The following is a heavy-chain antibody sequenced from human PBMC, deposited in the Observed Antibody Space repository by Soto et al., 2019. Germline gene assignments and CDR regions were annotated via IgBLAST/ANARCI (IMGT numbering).Heavy chain of an antibody. CDR3: ARVPDYGDYFDY. CDR1: GFTFSSYW. D-gene: IGHD4-17*01. V-gene: IGHV3-74*01. Sequence: EVQLVESGGGLVQPGGSLRLSCAASGFTFSSYWMHWVRQAPGKGLVWVSRINSDGSSTSYADSVKDRFTISRDNAKNTLYLQMNRLRAEDTPVYYCARVPDYGDYFDYWGQGTLVTVSS. J-gene: IGHJ4*02. CDR2: INSDGSST.